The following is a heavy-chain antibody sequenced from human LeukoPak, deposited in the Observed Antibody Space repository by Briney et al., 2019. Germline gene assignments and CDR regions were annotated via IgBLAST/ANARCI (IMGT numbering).Heavy chain of an antibody. CDR3: AKDFDWLSHFDY. CDR1: GFTFSSYA. D-gene: IGHD3-9*01. Sequence: GRSLRLSCAASGFTFSSYAMHWVRQAPGKGLEWVAVISYDGSNKYYADSVKGRFTISRDNSKNTLYLQMNSLRAEDTAVYYCAKDFDWLSHFDYWGQGTLVTVSS. CDR2: ISYDGSNK. V-gene: IGHV3-30*04. J-gene: IGHJ4*02.